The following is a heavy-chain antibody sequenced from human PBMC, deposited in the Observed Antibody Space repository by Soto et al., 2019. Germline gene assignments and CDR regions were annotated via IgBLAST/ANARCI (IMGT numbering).Heavy chain of an antibody. CDR2: MNPNSGNT. CDR1: EYTFTIYD. CDR3: AGGQRNYGFDY. D-gene: IGHD4-4*01. J-gene: IGHJ4*02. V-gene: IGHV1-8*01. Sequence: QVQLVQSGAEVKKPGASVKVSCKASEYTFTIYDINWVRQTTGQGLEWMGWMNPNSGNTGYAQKFQGRATMTSDTSTSTAYMELSSLVSEDTAVYYCAGGQRNYGFDYWGQGTLVTVSS.